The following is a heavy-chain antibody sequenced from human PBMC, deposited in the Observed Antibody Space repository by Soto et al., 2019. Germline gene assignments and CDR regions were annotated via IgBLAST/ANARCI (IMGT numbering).Heavy chain of an antibody. D-gene: IGHD3-9*01. V-gene: IGHV3-33*01. J-gene: IGHJ6*02. CDR3: ARDYDILTGYHPKAYGMDV. Sequence: PGGSLRLSCAASGFTFSSYGMHWVRQAPGKGLEWVAVIWYDGSNKYYADSAKGRFTISRDNSKNTLYLQMNSLRAEDTAVYYCARDYDILTGYHPKAYGMDVWGQGTTVTVSS. CDR2: IWYDGSNK. CDR1: GFTFSSYG.